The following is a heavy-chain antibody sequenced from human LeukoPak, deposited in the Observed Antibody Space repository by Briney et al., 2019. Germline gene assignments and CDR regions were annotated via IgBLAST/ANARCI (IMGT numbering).Heavy chain of an antibody. Sequence: PGGSLRLSCAASGFTFSSYGMHWVRQAPGKGLEWVAVIWYDGSNKYYADSVKGRFTISRDNSKNTLYLQMNSLRAEDTAVYYCAKESDGYTHFDYWGQGTLVTVSS. V-gene: IGHV3-33*06. D-gene: IGHD5-24*01. CDR2: IWYDGSNK. J-gene: IGHJ4*02. CDR1: GFTFSSYG. CDR3: AKESDGYTHFDY.